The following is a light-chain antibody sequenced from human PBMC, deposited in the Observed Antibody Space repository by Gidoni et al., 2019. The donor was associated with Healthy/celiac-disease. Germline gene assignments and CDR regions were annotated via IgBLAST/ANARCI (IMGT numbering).Light chain of an antibody. CDR1: SSDVGSYNL. CDR3: CSYAGSSTWV. Sequence: QSALTQPASVSGSPGQSIPISCTGTSSDVGSYNLVSWYQQHPGKAPKLMIYEDGERPSGVSNRFSGSKSHNTASLTISGLQAEDEADYYCCSYAGSSTWVFGGGTKLAVL. V-gene: IGLV2-23*01. CDR2: EDG. J-gene: IGLJ3*02.